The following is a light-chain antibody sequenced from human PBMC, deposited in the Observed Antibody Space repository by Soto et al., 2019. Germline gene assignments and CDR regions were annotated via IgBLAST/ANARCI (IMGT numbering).Light chain of an antibody. Sequence: QSVLTQPPSTSGTPGQRVTISCSGSSSNIGSNHVYWYQQFPGMAPKLLMYRSDQRPTGVPDRISGSKSGTSASLAISGLRSDDEADYYCSARDDSLSAVVFGGGTTLTVL. CDR1: SSNIGSNH. V-gene: IGLV1-47*01. CDR2: RSD. J-gene: IGLJ2*01. CDR3: SARDDSLSAVV.